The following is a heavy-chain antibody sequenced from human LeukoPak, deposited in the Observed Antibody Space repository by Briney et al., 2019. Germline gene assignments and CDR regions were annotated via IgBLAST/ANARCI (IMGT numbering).Heavy chain of an antibody. D-gene: IGHD5-12*01. V-gene: IGHV3-9*01. CDR2: INWNSDSI. CDR1: GFTVSSNS. J-gene: IGHJ4*02. CDR3: AINGGGDSGYGNFDY. Sequence: GGSLRLSCTVSGFTVSSNSWSWVRQAPGKGLEWVSGINWNSDSIGYADSVKGRFTTSRDNAKNSLYLQMNSLRAEDTAFYYCAINGGGDSGYGNFDYWGQGTLVTVSS.